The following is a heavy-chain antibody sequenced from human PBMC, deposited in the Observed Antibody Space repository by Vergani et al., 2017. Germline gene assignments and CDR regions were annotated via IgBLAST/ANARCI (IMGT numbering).Heavy chain of an antibody. J-gene: IGHJ4*02. CDR1: EYSFGNYW. CDR2: IYPADSDT. V-gene: IGHV5-51*01. D-gene: IGHD1-1*01. Sequence: EVELVQSGPEMRKPGESLKISCKGSEYSFGNYWIGWVRQMPGKGLEWMGIIYPADSDTRDSPSFQGQVTISADKSISTAFLQLDSLKASDTARYYCARHTTYTDSWGQGTLVTVSS. CDR3: ARHTTYTDS.